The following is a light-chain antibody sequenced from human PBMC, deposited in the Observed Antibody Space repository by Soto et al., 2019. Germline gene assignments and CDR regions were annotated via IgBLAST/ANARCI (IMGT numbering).Light chain of an antibody. V-gene: IGKV3-20*01. CDR3: ESYATSPPWT. J-gene: IGKJ1*01. CDR1: QSFTSNY. Sequence: VSTQSPGTLSLSPGERATLSCRVSQSFTSNYIAWYQQKPGQAPRLLIYGASSRATGIPDRFSGSGSGSDFTLTIGRLEPADLAVYYRESYATSPPWTLGDRTRVDI. CDR2: GAS.